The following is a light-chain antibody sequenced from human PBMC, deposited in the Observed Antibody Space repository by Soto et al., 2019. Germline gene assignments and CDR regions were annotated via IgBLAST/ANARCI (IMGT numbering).Light chain of an antibody. V-gene: IGLV2-23*01. J-gene: IGLJ2*01. Sequence: QSVLTQPASVSGSPGQSITISCTGTTSDIGSYKFVSWYQQHPGKAPKLMIYEGSKRPSGVSDRFSASKSGNTASLTISGLQAEEEAGYYCCSHAGDHVVFGGGPKLPV. CDR2: EGS. CDR3: CSHAGDHVV. CDR1: TSDIGSYKF.